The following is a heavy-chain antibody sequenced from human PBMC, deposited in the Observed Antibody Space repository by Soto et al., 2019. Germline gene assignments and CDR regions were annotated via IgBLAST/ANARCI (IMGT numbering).Heavy chain of an antibody. CDR3: AREGGGYCSGGSCQVDY. J-gene: IGHJ4*02. V-gene: IGHV4-39*02. Sequence: PSETLSLTCSVSGGSISSSSYYWGWILQPPGKGLEWIGSIYYRGNTYYNPSLKSRVTISVDTSKNQFSLKLSSVAAADTAVYYCAREGGGYCSGGSCQVDYWGQGTLVTVS. D-gene: IGHD2-15*01. CDR2: IYYRGNT. CDR1: GGSISSSSYY.